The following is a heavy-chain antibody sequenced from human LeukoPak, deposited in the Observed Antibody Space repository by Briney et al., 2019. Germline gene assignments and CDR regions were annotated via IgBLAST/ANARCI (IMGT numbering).Heavy chain of an antibody. CDR2: IDRSGRT. CDR1: GFTFSSYS. J-gene: IGHJ5*02. Sequence: PGGSLRLSCAASGFTFSSYSMNWIRQSPGQGPEWMGEIDRSGRTNYNPSLKSRLSMSVGTSRNQFSLKLNSVTAADTAVYYCARRIWKNYPRYNWFDPWGQGTQVTVSS. D-gene: IGHD3-16*02. CDR3: ARRIWKNYPRYNWFDP. V-gene: IGHV4-34*01.